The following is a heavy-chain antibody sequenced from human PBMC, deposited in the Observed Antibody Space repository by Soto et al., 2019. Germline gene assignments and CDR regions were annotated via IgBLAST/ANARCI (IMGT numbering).Heavy chain of an antibody. D-gene: IGHD3-22*01. CDR2: ISYDGSNK. Sequence: PGGSLRLSCAASGFTFSSYAMHWVRQAPGKGLEWVAVISYDGSNKYYADSVKGRFTISRDNSKNTLYLQMNSLRAEDTAVYYCARGETYYYDSSGYSPDYWGQGTLVTVSS. V-gene: IGHV3-30-3*01. CDR1: GFTFSSYA. CDR3: ARGETYYYDSSGYSPDY. J-gene: IGHJ4*02.